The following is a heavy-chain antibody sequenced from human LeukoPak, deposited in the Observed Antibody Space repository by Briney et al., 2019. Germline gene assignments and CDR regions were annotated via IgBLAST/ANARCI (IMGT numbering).Heavy chain of an antibody. Sequence: SQTLSLTCTVSGGSISSGGYYWSWIRQHPGKGLEWIGYIYYSGSTNYNPSLKSRVTISVDTSKNQFSLKLSSVTAADTAVYYCARESSTPGWVQLPIFDYWGQRTLVTVSS. J-gene: IGHJ4*02. CDR1: GGSISSGGYY. D-gene: IGHD5-18*01. CDR3: ARESSTPGWVQLPIFDY. CDR2: IYYSGST. V-gene: IGHV4-61*08.